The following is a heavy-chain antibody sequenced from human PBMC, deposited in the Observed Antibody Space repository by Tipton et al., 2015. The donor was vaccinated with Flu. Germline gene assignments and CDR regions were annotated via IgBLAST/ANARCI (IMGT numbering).Heavy chain of an antibody. CDR3: ARRVVVPASIYFDY. V-gene: IGHV4-31*03. D-gene: IGHD2-2*01. Sequence: TLSLTCTVSGGSISSGGYYWSWIRQHPGKGLERIGYIYYSGSTYYNPSLKSRVTISVDTSKNHFSLKLCSVTAADTAVYYCARRVVVPASIYFDYWGQGTLVTVSS. CDR1: GGSISSGGYY. J-gene: IGHJ4*02. CDR2: IYYSGST.